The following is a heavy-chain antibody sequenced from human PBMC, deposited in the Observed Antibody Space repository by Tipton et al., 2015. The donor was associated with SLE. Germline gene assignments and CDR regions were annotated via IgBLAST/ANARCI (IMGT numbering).Heavy chain of an antibody. CDR3: ARDAFYGGNSEY. D-gene: IGHD4-23*01. CDR1: GFTFTNFW. CDR2: IKQDGSEI. J-gene: IGHJ4*02. Sequence: SLRLSCAASGFTFTNFWMSWVRQAPGKGLEWVANIKQDGSEIYYVDSVKGRFTISRDNAMNSLFLQMDRLSAEDTALYYCARDAFYGGNSEYWGQGTLVTVSS. V-gene: IGHV3-7*01.